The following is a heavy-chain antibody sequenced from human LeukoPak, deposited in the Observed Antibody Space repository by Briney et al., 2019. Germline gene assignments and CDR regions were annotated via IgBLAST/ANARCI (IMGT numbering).Heavy chain of an antibody. D-gene: IGHD5-18*01. CDR2: VSGGGDNT. V-gene: IGHV3-23*01. CDR3: AKDRGYSYGISEY. J-gene: IGHJ4*02. CDR1: GFTFSSYA. Sequence: PGGSLRLSCVASGFTFSSYAMSWVRQAPGKGLDWVSTVSGGGDNTYYADSVKGQFTISRDNSKNTLYLQMNSLRAEDTAVYYCAKDRGYSYGISEYWGQGTLVTVSS.